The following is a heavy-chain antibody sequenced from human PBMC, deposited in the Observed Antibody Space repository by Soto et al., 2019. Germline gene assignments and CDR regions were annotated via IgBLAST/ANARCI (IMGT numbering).Heavy chain of an antibody. D-gene: IGHD3-10*01. CDR1: GGSISSSSYY. V-gene: IGHV4-39*01. CDR3: SRRSHMGRGVDWFDP. Sequence: QLQLQESGPGLVKPSETLSLTCTVSGGSISSSSYYWGWIRQPPGKGLEWIGSIDYSGSTYYNPSLKSRVTISVDTSKNQFSLKLSSVTAADTAVYYCSRRSHMGRGVDWFDPWGQGTLVTVSS. J-gene: IGHJ5*02. CDR2: IDYSGST.